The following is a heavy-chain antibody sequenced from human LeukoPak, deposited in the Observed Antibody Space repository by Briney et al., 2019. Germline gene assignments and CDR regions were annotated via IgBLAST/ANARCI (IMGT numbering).Heavy chain of an antibody. CDR2: IYYSGST. Sequence: PSETLSLTCTVSGDSISSYYWNWIRQPPGKGLEWIGYIYYSGSTNYNPSLKNRVTMSVDTSKNQISLKLRSVTATDTAVYYCARDGYCSSTSCYHNMDVWGKGTTVTVSS. CDR3: ARDGYCSSTSCYHNMDV. J-gene: IGHJ6*03. D-gene: IGHD2-2*03. V-gene: IGHV4-59*01. CDR1: GDSISSYY.